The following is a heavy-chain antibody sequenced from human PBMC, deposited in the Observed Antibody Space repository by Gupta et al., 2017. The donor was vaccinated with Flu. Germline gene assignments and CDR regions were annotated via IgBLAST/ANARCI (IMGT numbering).Heavy chain of an antibody. CDR3: AKDKERYSYGYLYGLDV. J-gene: IGHJ6*02. D-gene: IGHD5-18*01. CDR2: ISSSGEST. Sequence: EVQLLESGGGLVQPGGSLRLSCAASGFTFSTHAMNWVRQAPGKGLEWVSVISSSGESTDYADSVKGRFTISRDNSKNTLYLRVTSLRVEDTAIYYCAKDKERYSYGYLYGLDVWGQGTTVTVSS. V-gene: IGHV3-23*01. CDR1: GFTFSTHA.